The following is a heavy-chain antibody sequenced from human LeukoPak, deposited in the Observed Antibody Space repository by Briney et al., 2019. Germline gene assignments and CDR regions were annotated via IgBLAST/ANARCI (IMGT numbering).Heavy chain of an antibody. CDR2: IYYSGST. J-gene: IGHJ4*02. D-gene: IGHD1-26*01. Sequence: PSETLSLTCTVSGGSISSSSYYWGWIRQPPGKGLEWIGSIYYSGSTYYNPSLKSRVTMSVDTSKNQFSLKLTSMTAADTAVYYCARELYSGSYYPYYFDYWGQGTLVTVSS. V-gene: IGHV4-39*07. CDR1: GGSISSSSYY. CDR3: ARELYSGSYYPYYFDY.